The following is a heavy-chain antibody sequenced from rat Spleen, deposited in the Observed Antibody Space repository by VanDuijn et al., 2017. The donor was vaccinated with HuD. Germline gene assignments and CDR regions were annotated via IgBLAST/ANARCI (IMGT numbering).Heavy chain of an antibody. J-gene: IGHJ2*01. Sequence: EVQLVESGGGIVQPGRSMKLSCAASGFTFSNYDMVWVRQAPTKGLKWVASISYDGSTPYYRDSVKGRFTISRDNAKSTLYLQMDSLRSEDTATYYRTRGNDFDYWGQGVMVTVSA. V-gene: IGHV5-7*01. CDR1: GFTFSNYD. CDR2: ISYDGSTP. CDR3: TRGNDFDY.